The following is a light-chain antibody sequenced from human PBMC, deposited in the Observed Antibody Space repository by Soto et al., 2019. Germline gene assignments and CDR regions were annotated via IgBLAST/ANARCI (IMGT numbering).Light chain of an antibody. CDR1: QGISSY. V-gene: IGKV1-8*01. CDR3: QQYYSYRT. J-gene: IGKJ3*01. CDR2: AAS. Sequence: SASTGDRVTITCRASQGISSYLAWYQQKPGKAPKLLIYAASTLQSGVPSRFSGSGSGTDFTLTISRLQSEDFATYYCQQYYSYRTFGPGTKVDIK.